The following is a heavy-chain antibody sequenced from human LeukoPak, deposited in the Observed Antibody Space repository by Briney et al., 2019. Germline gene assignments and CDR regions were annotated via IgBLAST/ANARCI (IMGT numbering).Heavy chain of an antibody. D-gene: IGHD3-22*01. J-gene: IGHJ5*02. CDR1: GFTFSSYA. CDR2: ISYDGSNK. CDR3: ARDGVASSGYPNWFDP. V-gene: IGHV3-30-3*01. Sequence: GGSLRLSCAASGFTFSSYAMHWVRQAPGKGLEWVAVISYDGSNKYYADSVKGRFTISRDNSKNTLYLQMNSLRAEDTAVYYCARDGVASSGYPNWFDPWGQGTLVTVSS.